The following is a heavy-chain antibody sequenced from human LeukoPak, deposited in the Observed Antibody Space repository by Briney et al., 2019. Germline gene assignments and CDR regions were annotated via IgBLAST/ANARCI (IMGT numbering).Heavy chain of an antibody. Sequence: GGSLILSCAASEFSVGSNYMTWVRQAPGKGLEWVSVIYSGGSTYYADSVKGRFTISRDNSKNTLYLQMNSLRGEDTAVYYCVREDRILLGNDAFDIWGQGTMVTVSP. CDR2: IYSGGST. D-gene: IGHD2-15*01. CDR3: VREDRILLGNDAFDI. J-gene: IGHJ3*02. CDR1: EFSVGSNY. V-gene: IGHV3-66*01.